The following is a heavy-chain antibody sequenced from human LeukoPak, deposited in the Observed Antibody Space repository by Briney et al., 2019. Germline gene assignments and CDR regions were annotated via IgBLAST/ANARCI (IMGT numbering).Heavy chain of an antibody. Sequence: PGGSLRLSCAASGFTFSSYAISWVRQAPGQGLEWMGGIIPIFGTANYAQKFQGRVTITTDESTSTAYMELSSLRSEDTAVYYCARGPLYDILTGYSPGAFDIWGQGTMVTVSS. D-gene: IGHD3-9*01. CDR3: ARGPLYDILTGYSPGAFDI. CDR2: IIPIFGTA. V-gene: IGHV1-69*05. J-gene: IGHJ3*02. CDR1: GFTFSSYA.